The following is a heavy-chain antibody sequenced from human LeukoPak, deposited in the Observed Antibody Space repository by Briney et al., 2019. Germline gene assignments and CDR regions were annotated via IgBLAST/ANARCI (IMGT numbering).Heavy chain of an antibody. CDR3: ARGWMVRGSYFFDY. V-gene: IGHV4-34*01. CDR1: GGSFSGYY. D-gene: IGHD3-10*01. J-gene: IGHJ4*02. Sequence: SETLSLTCAVYGGSFSGYYWSWIRQPPGKGLEWIGEINHSGSTNYNPSLKSRVTISVDTSKNQFSLKLSSVTAADTAVYYCARGWMVRGSYFFDYWGQGTLVTVSS. CDR2: INHSGST.